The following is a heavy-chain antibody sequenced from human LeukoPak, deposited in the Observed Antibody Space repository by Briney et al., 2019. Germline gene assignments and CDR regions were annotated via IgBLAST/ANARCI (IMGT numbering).Heavy chain of an antibody. D-gene: IGHD2-21*01. CDR1: GGTITEFS. V-gene: IGHV1-24*01. CDR2: FDPEDGET. Sequence: ASVTVSCTVSGGTITEFSMRWVRQAPGKGLEWMGGFDPEDGETIYAQKFQGRATMTEDTSKDTAYMELSSLRSEDTAVYYCATQARGHVIYVWGQGTTVTVSS. CDR3: ATQARGHVIYV. J-gene: IGHJ6*02.